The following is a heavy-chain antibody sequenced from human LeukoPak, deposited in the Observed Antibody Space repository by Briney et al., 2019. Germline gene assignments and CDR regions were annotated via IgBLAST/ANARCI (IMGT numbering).Heavy chain of an antibody. CDR2: INPNSGGT. V-gene: IGHV1-2*02. D-gene: IGHD2-2*01. Sequence: ASVKVSCKASGYTFTGYYMHWVRQAPGQGLEWMGWINPNSGGTNYAQKFQGRVTMTRDTSISTAYMELSRLRSDDTAVYYCARAYCSSTSCRPDYGMDVWGQGTKVTVSS. CDR3: ARAYCSSTSCRPDYGMDV. J-gene: IGHJ6*02. CDR1: GYTFTGYY.